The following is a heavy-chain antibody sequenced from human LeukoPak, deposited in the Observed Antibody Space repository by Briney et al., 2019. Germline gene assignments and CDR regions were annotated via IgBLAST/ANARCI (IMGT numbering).Heavy chain of an antibody. CDR1: GFTFSSYE. J-gene: IGHJ4*02. D-gene: IGHD2-21*02. CDR2: ISSSGSTI. Sequence: GGSLRLSCAASGFTFSSYEMNWVRQAPGKGLEWVSYISSSGSTIYYADSVKGRFTISRDNAKNSPYLQMNSLRAEDTAVYYCATIRGYCGGDCYSPDYWGQGTLVTVSS. V-gene: IGHV3-48*03. CDR3: ATIRGYCGGDCYSPDY.